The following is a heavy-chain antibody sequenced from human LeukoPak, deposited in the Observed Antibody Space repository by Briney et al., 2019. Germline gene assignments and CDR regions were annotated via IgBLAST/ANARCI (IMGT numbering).Heavy chain of an antibody. J-gene: IGHJ4*02. V-gene: IGHV3-7*01. Sequence: GGSLRLSCAASGFTFSSYCMSWVRQPPGRGLEWVANIKQDVSEKYYVDSVKGRFTISRDNAKNSLYLQMNSLRAEDTAVYYCARAALGESVYWGQGTLVTVSS. CDR1: GFTFSSYC. CDR3: ARAALGESVY. CDR2: IKQDVSEK. D-gene: IGHD2-21*01.